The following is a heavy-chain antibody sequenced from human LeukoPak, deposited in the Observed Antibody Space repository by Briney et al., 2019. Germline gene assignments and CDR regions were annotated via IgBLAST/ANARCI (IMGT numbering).Heavy chain of an antibody. V-gene: IGHV5-51*01. Sequence: GESLKISCKGSGYSFTNYWIGWVRQMPGKGLEWVGSIYPGDSDTRYSPSFQGQVTISADKSISTAYLQWSSLKASDTAMYYCARPSYSSSRYYYYGMDVWGQGTTVTVSS. CDR2: IYPGDSDT. CDR3: ARPSYSSSRYYYYGMDV. CDR1: GYSFTNYW. D-gene: IGHD6-6*01. J-gene: IGHJ6*02.